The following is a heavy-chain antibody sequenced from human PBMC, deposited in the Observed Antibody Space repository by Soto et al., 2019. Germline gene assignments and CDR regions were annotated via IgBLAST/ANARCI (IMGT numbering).Heavy chain of an antibody. CDR2: VYFDGST. CDR1: GGSISGTTYY. Sequence: TLSLSCIVSGGSISGTTYYWAWIRQPPGKGLEWIGSVYFDGSTYYNPSLKSRVTISVDTSMNHFSLRLTSVTAADTALYYCARGGISRIYQLPPFDPWGQGTLVTVSS. D-gene: IGHD2-2*01. J-gene: IGHJ5*02. V-gene: IGHV4-39*02. CDR3: ARGGISRIYQLPPFDP.